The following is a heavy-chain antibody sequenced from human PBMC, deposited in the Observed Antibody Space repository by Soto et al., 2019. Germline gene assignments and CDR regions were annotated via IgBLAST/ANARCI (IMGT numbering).Heavy chain of an antibody. Sequence: EVQLVESGGGLVQPGGSLRLSCAASGFTFSSYSMNWVRQAPGKGLEWVSYISSSSSTIYYADSVKGRFTISRDNAKNSLYRQMNSLRAEYTAVDYCARDGLSLNWFDPWGQGTLVTVSS. D-gene: IGHD2-8*01. V-gene: IGHV3-48*01. CDR2: ISSSSSTI. CDR1: GFTFSSYS. J-gene: IGHJ5*02. CDR3: ARDGLSLNWFDP.